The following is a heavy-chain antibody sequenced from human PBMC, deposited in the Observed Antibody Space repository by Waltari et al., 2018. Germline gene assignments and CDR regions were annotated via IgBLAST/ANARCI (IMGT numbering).Heavy chain of an antibody. Sequence: EVQLVESGGGLVQPGGSLRLSCAASGFTFSSYWMSWVRPAPGKGLEWVANIKQDGSEKYYVDSVKGRFTISRDNAKNSLYLQMNSLRAEDTAVYYCARAPYSSSWYYDYWGQGTLVTVSS. D-gene: IGHD6-13*01. V-gene: IGHV3-7*01. J-gene: IGHJ4*02. CDR3: ARAPYSSSWYYDY. CDR2: IKQDGSEK. CDR1: GFTFSSYW.